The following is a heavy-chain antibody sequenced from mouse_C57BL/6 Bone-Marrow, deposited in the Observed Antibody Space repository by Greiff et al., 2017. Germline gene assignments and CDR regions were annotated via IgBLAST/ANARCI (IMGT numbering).Heavy chain of an antibody. CDR1: GFSLTSYG. J-gene: IGHJ2*01. CDR2: IWSGGSS. Sequence: VLLVESGPGLVQPSQSLSITCTASGFSLTSYGVHWVRQSPGKGLEWLGVIWSGGSSDYNAAFISRLSISKDNPKSQVFFKMNSLQADDTAIYYCARLYFGYWGQGTTLTVAS. CDR3: ARLYFGY. V-gene: IGHV2-2*01.